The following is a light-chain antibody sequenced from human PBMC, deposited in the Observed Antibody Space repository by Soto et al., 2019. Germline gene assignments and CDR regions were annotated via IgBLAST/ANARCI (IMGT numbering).Light chain of an antibody. CDR2: AAS. CDR1: QSVSIN. V-gene: IGKV3-15*01. Sequence: EIVVTQSPATLSVSPGERATLSCRASQSVSINLAWYQQKPGQAPRLLIYAASTRATGIPARFSGSGSGTEFTLTISSLQSEDFAAYYCQQYGDWPRALSFGGGTKVEIK. J-gene: IGKJ4*01. CDR3: QQYGDWPRALS.